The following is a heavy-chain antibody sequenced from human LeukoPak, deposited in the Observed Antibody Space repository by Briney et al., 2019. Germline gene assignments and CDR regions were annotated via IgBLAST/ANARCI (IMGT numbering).Heavy chain of an antibody. J-gene: IGHJ4*02. CDR2: ISSDGGSP. V-gene: IGHV3-64*01. CDR1: GFTFSSYA. CDR3: AREYCSGGRCQYYFDY. Sequence: GGSLRLSCAASGFTFSSYAMHWVRQVPGKGLEYVSGISSDGGSPFHVNSVKGRFTISRDNSKDTLYLQMGSLRAEDMAVYYCAREYCSGGRCQYYFDYWGQGTPVTVSS. D-gene: IGHD2-15*01.